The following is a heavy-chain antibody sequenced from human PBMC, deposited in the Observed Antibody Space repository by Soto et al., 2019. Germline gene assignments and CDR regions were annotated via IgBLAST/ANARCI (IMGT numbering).Heavy chain of an antibody. Sequence: QVQLQQWGAGLLKPSETLSLTCAVYGGSFSGYQWTWIRQTPGKGLEWIGEINDSGNINYNPSLQSRVTILVDTAKKQSSLKLSSVTAADTAVYYCARGLILWFGELSRRGGYYYYMDVWGKGTSVTVSS. D-gene: IGHD3-10*01. V-gene: IGHV4-34*01. J-gene: IGHJ6*03. CDR1: GGSFSGYQ. CDR3: ARGLILWFGELSRRGGYYYYMDV. CDR2: INDSGNI.